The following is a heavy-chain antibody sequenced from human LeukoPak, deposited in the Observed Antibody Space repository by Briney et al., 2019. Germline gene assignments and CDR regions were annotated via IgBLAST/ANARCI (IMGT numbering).Heavy chain of an antibody. CDR1: GFTFSSYA. CDR3: ARDHWVTYYYDSSGYSY. V-gene: IGHV3-21*01. D-gene: IGHD3-22*01. J-gene: IGHJ4*02. Sequence: GGSLRLSCAASGFTFSSYAMSWVRQAPGKGLEWVSSISSSSSYIYYADSVKGRFTISRDNAKNSLYLQMNSLRAEDTAVYYCARDHWVTYYYDSSGYSYWGQGTLVTVSS. CDR2: ISSSSSYI.